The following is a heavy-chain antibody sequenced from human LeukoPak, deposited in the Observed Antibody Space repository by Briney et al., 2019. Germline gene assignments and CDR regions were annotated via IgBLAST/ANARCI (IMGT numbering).Heavy chain of an antibody. CDR3: ARDLKGLPGFDY. J-gene: IGHJ4*02. V-gene: IGHV1-2*02. Sequence: ASVKVSCKASGYTFTGYYMHWVRQAPGQGLEWMGWINPNSGGTNYAQKFQGRVTMTRDTSISTAYTELSRLRSDDTAVYYCARDLKGLPGFDYWGQGTLVTVSS. D-gene: IGHD4-11*01. CDR2: INPNSGGT. CDR1: GYTFTGYY.